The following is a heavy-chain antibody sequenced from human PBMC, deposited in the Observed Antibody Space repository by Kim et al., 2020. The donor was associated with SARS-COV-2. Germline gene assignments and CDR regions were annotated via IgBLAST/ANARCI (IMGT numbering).Heavy chain of an antibody. CDR3: ARDVVLVPAAMGLDY. CDR2: INPSGGST. Sequence: ASVKVSCKASGYTFTTYYMYWVRQAPGQGLEWMGIINPSGGSTSYAQKFQGRVTMTRDTSTSTVXXELSSLRSEDTAMYYCARDVVLVPAAMGLDYWGQGTLVTVSS. V-gene: IGHV1-46*01. D-gene: IGHD2-2*01. J-gene: IGHJ4*02. CDR1: GYTFTTYY.